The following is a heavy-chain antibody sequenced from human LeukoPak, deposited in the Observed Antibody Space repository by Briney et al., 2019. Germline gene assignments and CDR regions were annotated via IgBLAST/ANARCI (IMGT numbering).Heavy chain of an antibody. Sequence: SETLSLTCTVSGGSISSYYWSWIRQPPGKGLEWIGYIYYSGSTNYNPSLKSRVTISVDTSKNQFSLKLGSVTAADTAVYYCARLGGFSIAAAGTVGFDYWGQGTLVTVSS. CDR2: IYYSGST. CDR1: GGSISSYY. V-gene: IGHV4-59*01. J-gene: IGHJ4*02. D-gene: IGHD6-13*01. CDR3: ARLGGFSIAAAGTVGFDY.